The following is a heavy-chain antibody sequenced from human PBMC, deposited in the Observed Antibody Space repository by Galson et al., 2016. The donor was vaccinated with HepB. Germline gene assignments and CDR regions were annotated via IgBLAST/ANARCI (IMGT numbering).Heavy chain of an antibody. CDR1: GFTFSNYA. CDR2: ISYDGRNK. CDR3: ARDGGMSVLTGYPNDY. D-gene: IGHD3-9*01. Sequence: SLRLSCAASGFTFSNYAMHWVRQAPGKGLEWVAVISYDGRNKFYIDSVKGRFTISRDNSKNSLYLQLNSLRVGDTAVYYCARDGGMSVLTGYPNDYWGQGTLVTVSA. J-gene: IGHJ4*02. V-gene: IGHV3-30*04.